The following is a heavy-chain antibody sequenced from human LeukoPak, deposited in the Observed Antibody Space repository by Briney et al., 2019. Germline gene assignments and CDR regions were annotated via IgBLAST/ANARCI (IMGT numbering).Heavy chain of an antibody. Sequence: GGSLRLSCAASGFTFSSYGMHWVRQAPGKGLEWVAVISYDGSNKYYADSVKGRFTISRDNSKNTLYLQMNSLRAEDTAVYYCAKRYYADYFDYWGQGTLVTVSS. V-gene: IGHV3-30*18. D-gene: IGHD1-26*01. CDR3: AKRYYADYFDY. J-gene: IGHJ4*02. CDR1: GFTFSSYG. CDR2: ISYDGSNK.